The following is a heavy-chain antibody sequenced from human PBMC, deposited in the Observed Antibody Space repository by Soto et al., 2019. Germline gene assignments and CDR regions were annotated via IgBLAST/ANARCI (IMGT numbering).Heavy chain of an antibody. CDR2: IYYSGTT. CDR3: ARHSNRNYGLYYFDY. J-gene: IGHJ4*02. D-gene: IGHD4-4*01. CDR1: GDSISGYY. Sequence: SETLSLTCTVSGDSISGYYWSWIRQPPGKGLEWIGYIYYSGTTKYKPSLKSRVTISVDTSKNQFSLKVSSATAADTAVYYCARHSNRNYGLYYFDYWGLGALVTVSS. V-gene: IGHV4-59*08.